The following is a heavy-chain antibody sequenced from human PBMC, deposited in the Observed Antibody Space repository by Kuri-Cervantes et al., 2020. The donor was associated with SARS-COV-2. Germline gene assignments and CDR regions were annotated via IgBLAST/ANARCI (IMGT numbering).Heavy chain of an antibody. CDR3: ARSRGGYYDFWSGYSHNWFDP. Sequence: GGSLRLSCKASGYSFNIYWIAWVRQMPGKGLEWMGIIYPGDSDTRYSPSFQGQVTISADKSISTAYLQWSSLKASDTAMYYCARSRGGYYDFWSGYSHNWFDPWGQGTLVTVSS. CDR2: IYPGDSDT. V-gene: IGHV5-51*01. CDR1: GYSFNIYW. J-gene: IGHJ5*02. D-gene: IGHD3-3*01.